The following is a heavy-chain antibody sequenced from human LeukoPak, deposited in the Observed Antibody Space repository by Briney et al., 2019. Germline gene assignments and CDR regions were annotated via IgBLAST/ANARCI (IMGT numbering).Heavy chain of an antibody. CDR3: ARVVGLTGYSSSWYSGYYYHMDV. V-gene: IGHV1-69*06. Sequence: SVKVSCKASGDIFRSYAISWVRQAPGQGLEWMGGIIPIFGTANYAQKFQDRVTITADKSTSTAYMELSSLRSEDTAVYYCARVVGLTGYSSSWYSGYYYHMDVWGKGTTVTVSS. CDR1: GDIFRSYA. D-gene: IGHD6-13*01. CDR2: IIPIFGTA. J-gene: IGHJ6*03.